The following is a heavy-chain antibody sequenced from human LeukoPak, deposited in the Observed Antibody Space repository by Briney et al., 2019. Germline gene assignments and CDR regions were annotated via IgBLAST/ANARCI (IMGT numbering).Heavy chain of an antibody. CDR2: INSDGRST. D-gene: IGHD6-13*01. CDR3: ARDFVGIAASDTSYHSYYGLDV. CDR1: GFTFRSYW. J-gene: IGHJ6*02. V-gene: IGHV3-74*01. Sequence: PGRSLRLSCAASGFTFRSYWMHWVRQAPGKGLVWVSRINSDGRSTRYADSVKGRFTISTDNAKNTLYLQMNSLRAEDTAVYYCARDFVGIAASDTSYHSYYGLDVWGQGTTVTVSS.